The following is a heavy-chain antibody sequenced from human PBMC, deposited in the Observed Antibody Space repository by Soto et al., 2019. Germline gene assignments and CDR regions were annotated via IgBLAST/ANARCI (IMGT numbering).Heavy chain of an antibody. CDR3: ARENGFVFSYYYGMDV. Sequence: GGSLRLSCAASGFTFSSYAMSWVRQAPGKGLEWVSAISGSGGSTYYADSVKGRFTISRDNSKSTLYLQMNSLRAEGTAVYYCARENGFVFSYYYGMDVWGQGTTVTVSS. CDR2: ISGSGGST. J-gene: IGHJ6*02. V-gene: IGHV3-23*01. CDR1: GFTFSSYA. D-gene: IGHD1-1*01.